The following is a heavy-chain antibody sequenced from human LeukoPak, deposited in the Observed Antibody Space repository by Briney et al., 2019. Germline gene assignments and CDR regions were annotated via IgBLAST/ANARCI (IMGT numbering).Heavy chain of an antibody. V-gene: IGHV4-59*01. CDR3: AREISPVTGYSSGWRLFDY. D-gene: IGHD6-19*01. CDR1: GGSISSYY. J-gene: IGHJ4*02. CDR2: IYYSGST. Sequence: SETLSLTCTVSGGSISSYYWSWIRQPPGKGLEWIGYIYYSGSTNYNPSLKSRVTIPVDTSKNQFSLKLSSVTAADTAVYYCAREISPVTGYSSGWRLFDYWGQGTLVTVSS.